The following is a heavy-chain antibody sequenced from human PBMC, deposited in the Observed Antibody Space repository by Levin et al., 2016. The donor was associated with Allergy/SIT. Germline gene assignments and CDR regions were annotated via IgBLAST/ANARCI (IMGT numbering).Heavy chain of an antibody. J-gene: IGHJ4*02. D-gene: IGHD6-19*01. CDR3: ARVPVYSSGWLYYFDY. CDR1: GYTFTGYY. V-gene: IGHV1-2*02. Sequence: ASVKVSCKASGYTFTGYYMHWVRQAPGQGLEWMGWINPNSGGTNYAQKFQGRVTMTRDTSISTAYMELSRLRSDDTAVYYCARVPVYSSGWLYYFDYWGQGTLVTVSS. CDR2: INPNSGGT.